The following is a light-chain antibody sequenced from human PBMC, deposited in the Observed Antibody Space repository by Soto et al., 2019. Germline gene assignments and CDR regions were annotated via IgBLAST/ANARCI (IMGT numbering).Light chain of an antibody. V-gene: IGLV2-14*01. CDR3: SSYTTSSTRV. CDR2: EVS. Sequence: QSALTQPASVSGSPGQSITISCTGTSSDVGGYNYVSWYQQQPGKAPKLMIYEVSYRPSGVSNRFSGSKSGNTASLTISGLQAEDEADYYCSSYTTSSTRVFGTGTKVTVL. CDR1: SSDVGGYNY. J-gene: IGLJ1*01.